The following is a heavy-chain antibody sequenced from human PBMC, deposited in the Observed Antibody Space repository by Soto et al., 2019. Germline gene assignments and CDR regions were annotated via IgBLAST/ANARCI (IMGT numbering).Heavy chain of an antibody. CDR1: GFTFSDYY. D-gene: IGHD6-13*01. J-gene: IGHJ3*02. CDR3: ARRGSWAPRAFDI. Sequence: QVQLVESGGGLVKPGGSLRLSCAASGFTFSDYYMSWIRQAPGKGLEWVSYISNSGSTIYYPDSVKGRFTISRDNARDSLCLQMNSLRAEDTAVYYCARRGSWAPRAFDIWGQGTMVSVSS. CDR2: ISNSGSTI. V-gene: IGHV3-11*01.